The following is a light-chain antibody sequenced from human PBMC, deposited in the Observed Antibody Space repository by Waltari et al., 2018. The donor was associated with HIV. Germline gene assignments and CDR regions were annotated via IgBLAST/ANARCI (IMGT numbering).Light chain of an antibody. V-gene: IGLV2-11*01. Sequence: QSALSQPRSVSGSPGQSITISCNGTSSDVGSYNYVSWYQHHPGKAPKIMIYDAMKRPSGVPDRFSGSKSGNTASLTISGLQVEDEADYYCCSSAGRYTFVFGTGTKVTVL. J-gene: IGLJ1*01. CDR3: CSSAGRYTFV. CDR1: SSDVGSYNY. CDR2: DAM.